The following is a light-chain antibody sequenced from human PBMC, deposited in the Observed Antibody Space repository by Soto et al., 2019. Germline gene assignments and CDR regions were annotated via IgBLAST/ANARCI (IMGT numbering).Light chain of an antibody. Sequence: EIVLTQSPGTLSSSPGERATLSCRASQSVSNRNLAWYQQKPGQAPRLLIYGASIRATGIPDRFSGSGSGTDFTLTISRLEPEDFAVFYCQQYGSSPSITFGQGTRLEMK. J-gene: IGKJ5*01. CDR3: QQYGSSPSIT. CDR2: GAS. V-gene: IGKV3-20*01. CDR1: QSVSNRN.